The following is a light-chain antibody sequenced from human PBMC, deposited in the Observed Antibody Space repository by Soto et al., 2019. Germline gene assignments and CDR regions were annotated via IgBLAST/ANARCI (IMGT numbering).Light chain of an antibody. V-gene: IGKV3-20*01. Sequence: ELVLTQSPGTLSLSPGERATLCCRASQSVSSYYLSWYQQKPGQAPRLLIYAASSRATGIPDRFSGGGSGTDFTLTISRLEPEDFAVYYCQQCGSSPWTFGQGTKVDIK. CDR3: QQCGSSPWT. CDR2: AAS. CDR1: QSVSSYY. J-gene: IGKJ1*01.